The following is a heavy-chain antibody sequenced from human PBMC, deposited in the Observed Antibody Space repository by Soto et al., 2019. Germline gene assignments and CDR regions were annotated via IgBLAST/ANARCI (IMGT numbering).Heavy chain of an antibody. J-gene: IGHJ5*02. Sequence: SETLSLTCAVYGGCFSGYYWSWIRQPPGKGLEWIGEINHSGSTNYNPSLKSRVTISVDTSKNQFSLKLSSVTAADTAVYYCARAAGDSGSYLDWFDPWGQGTLVTVSS. CDR3: ARAAGDSGSYLDWFDP. CDR2: INHSGST. CDR1: GGCFSGYY. D-gene: IGHD1-26*01. V-gene: IGHV4-34*01.